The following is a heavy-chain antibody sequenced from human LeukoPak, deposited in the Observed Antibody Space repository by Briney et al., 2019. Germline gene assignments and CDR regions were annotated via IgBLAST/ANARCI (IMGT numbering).Heavy chain of an antibody. V-gene: IGHV1-8*01. D-gene: IGHD2-2*02. CDR1: GYTFTSYD. Sequence: GASVKVSCKASGYTFTSYDINWVRQATGQGLEWMGWMNPNSGNTGYAQKFQGRVTMTRNTSISTAYMELGSLRSEDTAVYYCARGGFGYCSSTSCYTFDYWGQGTLVTVSS. J-gene: IGHJ4*02. CDR3: ARGGFGYCSSTSCYTFDY. CDR2: MNPNSGNT.